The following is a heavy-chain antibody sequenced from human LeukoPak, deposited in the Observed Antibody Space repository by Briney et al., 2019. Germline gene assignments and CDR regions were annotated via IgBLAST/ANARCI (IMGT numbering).Heavy chain of an antibody. V-gene: IGHV3-7*01. CDR1: GFTFTKFW. CDR3: AKDIVGGGDDY. J-gene: IGHJ4*02. Sequence: VGSLRLSCEASGFTFTKFWMSWVRQAPGKGLEWVANIQEDGKKENYVDSVRGRFTISRDNAKNSIYLQMNSLRVEDTAVYYCAKDIVGGGDDYWGQGTLVIVSS. CDR2: IQEDGKKE. D-gene: IGHD2-21*02.